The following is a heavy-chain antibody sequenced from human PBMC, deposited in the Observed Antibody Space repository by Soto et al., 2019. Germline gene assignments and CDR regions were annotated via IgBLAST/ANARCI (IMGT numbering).Heavy chain of an antibody. D-gene: IGHD3-22*01. CDR3: ARAWDYYDSSGSPGY. Sequence: SETLSLTCTVSGGSISSGGYYWSWILHHPGKGLEWIGYIYYSGSTYYNPSLKSRVTISVDTSKNQFSLKLSSVTAADTAVYYCARAWDYYDSSGSPGYWGQGTLVTVSA. V-gene: IGHV4-31*03. CDR1: GGSISSGGYY. CDR2: IYYSGST. J-gene: IGHJ4*02.